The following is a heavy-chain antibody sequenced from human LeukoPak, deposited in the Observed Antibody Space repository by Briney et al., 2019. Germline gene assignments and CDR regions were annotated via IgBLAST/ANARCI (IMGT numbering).Heavy chain of an antibody. J-gene: IGHJ4*02. CDR3: ATADWESFYFDS. D-gene: IGHD1-26*01. V-gene: IGHV4-31*03. CDR1: GGSVSRGGYY. CDR2: TSYSEGT. Sequence: SETLSLTCTVSGGSVSRGGYYWNWIRQHPGKGLEWIGFTSYSEGTYYNPSLMSRITISVDRSQNQFSLKMRDATAADTAVYFCATADWESFYFDSWGQGALVAVSS.